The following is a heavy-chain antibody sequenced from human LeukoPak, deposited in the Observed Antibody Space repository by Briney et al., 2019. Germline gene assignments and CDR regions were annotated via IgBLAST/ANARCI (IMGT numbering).Heavy chain of an antibody. D-gene: IGHD3-10*01. CDR2: IDPCGGS. V-gene: IGHV4-34*01. CDR3: ARHVSGRWFGDDYPYYADV. Sequence: SETLSLTCAVYGGSFSGYHWSWIRQNTGKGLEWIGEIDPCGGSNYNPSLKSRVTISVDTSKNQFSLKLNSVTAANTALYYCARHVSGRWFGDDYPYYADVWGQGTTVT. CDR1: GGSFSGYH. J-gene: IGHJ6*02.